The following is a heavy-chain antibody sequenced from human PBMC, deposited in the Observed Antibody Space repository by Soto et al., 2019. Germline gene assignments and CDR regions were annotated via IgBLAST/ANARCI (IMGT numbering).Heavy chain of an antibody. CDR2: ISGSGGST. CDR3: ASSPYYDLWSGYYTGFDY. Sequence: GGTLSLYCAASGFTFSTYAMSWVRKDPRKGLEWVSAISGSGGSTYYADSVKGRFTISRDNSKNTLYLQMNSLRAEDTAVYYCASSPYYDLWSGYYTGFDYWGQRTLVTVSS. CDR1: GFTFSTYA. J-gene: IGHJ4*02. D-gene: IGHD3-3*01. V-gene: IGHV3-23*01.